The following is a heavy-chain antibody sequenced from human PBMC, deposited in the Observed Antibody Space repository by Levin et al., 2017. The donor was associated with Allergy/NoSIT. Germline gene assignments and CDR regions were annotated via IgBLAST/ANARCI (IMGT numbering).Heavy chain of an antibody. J-gene: IGHJ1*01. D-gene: IGHD6-25*01. V-gene: IGHV4-61*01. CDR3: ATGGAATPDH. CDR1: GDSGSGTFY. CDR2: IFSSGGA. Sequence: SETLSLTCTVSGDSGSGTFYWTWIRQSPGRGLEWLGYIFSSGGANYNPSLQSRATISLDSSKNRFFLTLTSVIPADTAVYYCATGGAATPDHWGQGTLVTVSS.